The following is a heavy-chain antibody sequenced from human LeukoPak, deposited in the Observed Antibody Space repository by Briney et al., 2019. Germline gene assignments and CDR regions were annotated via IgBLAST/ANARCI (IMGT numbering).Heavy chain of an antibody. V-gene: IGHV6-1*01. J-gene: IGHJ3*02. Sequence: SQTLLLTCAISGDSVSTNTGAWNWIRQSPSRGLEWLGRTYYRSQWHNEYAVSVKSRINVTPDTSKNQVSLQLNSVTLEDTAVYYCALGGSFAFDIWGQGTMVTVSA. CDR2: TYYRSQWHN. D-gene: IGHD2-15*01. CDR1: GDSVSTNTGA. CDR3: ALGGSFAFDI.